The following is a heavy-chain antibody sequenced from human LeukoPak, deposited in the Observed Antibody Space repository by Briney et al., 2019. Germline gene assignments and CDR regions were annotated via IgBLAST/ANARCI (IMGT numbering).Heavy chain of an antibody. Sequence: ASVEVSCKASGYTFTSYGISWVRQAPGQGLEWMGWISAYNGNTNYAQKLQGRVTMTTDTSTSTAYMELRSLRSDDTAVYYCARAGRFDSGHAWFDPWGQGTLVTVS. J-gene: IGHJ5*02. CDR1: GYTFTSYG. CDR2: ISAYNGNT. CDR3: ARAGRFDSGHAWFDP. D-gene: IGHD5-12*01. V-gene: IGHV1-18*01.